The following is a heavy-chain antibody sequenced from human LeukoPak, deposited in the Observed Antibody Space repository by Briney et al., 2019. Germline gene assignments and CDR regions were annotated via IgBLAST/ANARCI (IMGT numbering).Heavy chain of an antibody. V-gene: IGHV5-51*01. J-gene: IGHJ6*03. CDR3: ARLADSGYEWSYYHYMDV. CDR1: GYSFTSYW. D-gene: IGHD5-12*01. CDR2: IYPGDSDT. Sequence: GESLKISCKGSGYSFTSYWIGWVRQMPGKGLEWMWIIYPGDSDTRYSPSFQGQVTISADKSISTAYLQWSSLKASDTAMYYCARLADSGYEWSYYHYMDVWGKGTTVTVSS.